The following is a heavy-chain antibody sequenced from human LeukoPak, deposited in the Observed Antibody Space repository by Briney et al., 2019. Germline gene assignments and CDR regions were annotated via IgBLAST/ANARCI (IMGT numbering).Heavy chain of an antibody. CDR1: GFTFSSYA. D-gene: IGHD2-2*03. J-gene: IGHJ6*02. V-gene: IGHV3-23*01. Sequence: GGSLRLSCAASGFTFSSYAMSWVRQAPGKGLEWVSAISGSGGSTYYADSVKGRFTISRDNSKNTLYLQMNSLRAEDTAVYYCARGPLVDIVVVPAAILYYGMDVWGQGTTVTVSS. CDR2: ISGSGGST. CDR3: ARGPLVDIVVVPAAILYYGMDV.